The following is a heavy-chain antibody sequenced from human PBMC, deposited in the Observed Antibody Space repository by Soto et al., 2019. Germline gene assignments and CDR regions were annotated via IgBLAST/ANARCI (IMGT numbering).Heavy chain of an antibody. D-gene: IGHD2-21*02. CDR3: ARDTPYCGGDCYQDY. CDR1: GFTFSSYG. J-gene: IGHJ4*02. Sequence: QVQLVESGGGVVQTGRSLRLSCAASGFTFSSYGMHWVRQAPGKGLEWVAVIWYDGSNKYYADSVKGRFTISRDNSKNTVYLQMNSLRAEDTAVYYCARDTPYCGGDCYQDYWGQGTLVTVSS. V-gene: IGHV3-33*01. CDR2: IWYDGSNK.